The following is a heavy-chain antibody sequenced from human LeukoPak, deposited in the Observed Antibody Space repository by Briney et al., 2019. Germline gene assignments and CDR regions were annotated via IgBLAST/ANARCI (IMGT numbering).Heavy chain of an antibody. CDR1: GGSFSGYY. D-gene: IGHD5-24*01. CDR2: INHSGST. Sequence: SETLSLTCAVYGGSFSGYYWSWIRQPPGKGLEWIGEINHSGSTNYNPSLKSRVTISVDTSKNQFSLKLSSVTAADTAVYYCARLEMATTYKFDYWGQGTLVTVSS. CDR3: ARLEMATTYKFDY. J-gene: IGHJ4*02. V-gene: IGHV4-34*01.